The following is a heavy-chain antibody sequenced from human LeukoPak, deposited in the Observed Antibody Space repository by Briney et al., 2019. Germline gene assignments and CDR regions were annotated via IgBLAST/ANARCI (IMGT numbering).Heavy chain of an antibody. V-gene: IGHV1-2*02. J-gene: IGHJ6*03. Sequence: ASVKVSCKASGYTFTGYYMHWVRQAPGQGLEWMGWINPNSGGTNYAQKFQGRVTMTRDTSISTAYMELSRLRSDDTAVYYCARSREVYYDSSGYYYVDYYYMDVWGKGTTVTISS. CDR1: GYTFTGYY. CDR2: INPNSGGT. D-gene: IGHD3-22*01. CDR3: ARSREVYYDSSGYYYVDYYYMDV.